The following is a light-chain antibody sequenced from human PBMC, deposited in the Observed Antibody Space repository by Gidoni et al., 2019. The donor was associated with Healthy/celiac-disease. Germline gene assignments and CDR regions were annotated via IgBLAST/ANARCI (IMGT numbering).Light chain of an antibody. CDR1: QSVSSY. J-gene: IGKJ2*02. CDR3: QQHSNWPGT. CDR2: CAS. Sequence: IVLTQSPATLSLSPGGRATLSCRSSQSVSSYLAWYQQKPGQAPRLLIYCASNRATGIPARFSGSGSVTDFTLTISSLEPEDFAVYYCQQHSNWPGTFGQGTKLEIK. V-gene: IGKV3-11*01.